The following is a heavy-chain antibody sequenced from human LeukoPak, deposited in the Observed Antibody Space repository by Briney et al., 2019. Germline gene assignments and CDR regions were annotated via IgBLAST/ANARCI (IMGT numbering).Heavy chain of an antibody. J-gene: IGHJ6*02. CDR1: GGSISSYY. CDR2: VDYRGNT. D-gene: IGHD2-15*01. Sequence: SETLSLTRTISGGSISSYYWSWIRQPPGKGLEWIGYVDYRGNTNYNPSLKSRVTISIDTSKGLFSLKLNSVTAADTAVYYCARVEVGAANRQWYGMDVWGQGTTVTVSS. V-gene: IGHV4-59*01. CDR3: ARVEVGAANRQWYGMDV.